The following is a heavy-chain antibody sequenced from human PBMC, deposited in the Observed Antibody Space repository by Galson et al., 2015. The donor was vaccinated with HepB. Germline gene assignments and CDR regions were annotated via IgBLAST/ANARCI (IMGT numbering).Heavy chain of an antibody. CDR2: IYHSGST. Sequence: ETLSLTCAVSGGSISSSNWWSWVRQPPGKGLEWIGEIYHSGSTNYNPSLKSRVTISVDKSKNQFSLKLSSVTAADTAVYYCARLGVDYDFWSGYNWFDPWGQGTLVTVSS. D-gene: IGHD3-3*01. CDR1: GGSISSSNW. CDR3: ARLGVDYDFWSGYNWFDP. V-gene: IGHV4-4*02. J-gene: IGHJ5*02.